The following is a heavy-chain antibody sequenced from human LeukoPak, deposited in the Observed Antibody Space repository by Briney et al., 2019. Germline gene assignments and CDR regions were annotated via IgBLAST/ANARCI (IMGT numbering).Heavy chain of an antibody. Sequence: GGSLRLSCAASGFTFSSYGMHWVRQAPGKGLEWVAFIRYDGSNKYYADSVKGRFTISRDNSKNTLYLQMNSLRAEDTAVYYCARVSSSWPYYYYYMDVWGKGTTVTVSS. CDR3: ARVSSSWPYYYYYMDV. J-gene: IGHJ6*03. D-gene: IGHD6-13*01. V-gene: IGHV3-30*02. CDR1: GFTFSSYG. CDR2: IRYDGSNK.